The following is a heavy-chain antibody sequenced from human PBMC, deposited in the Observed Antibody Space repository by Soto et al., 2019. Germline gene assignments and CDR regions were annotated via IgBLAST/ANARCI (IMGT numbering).Heavy chain of an antibody. CDR2: ISGDSIYT. Sequence: QVQLLESGGGLVMPGGSLRLSCAASGFTVSDYYMGWIRQPPGKGLEWLSYISGDSIYTNHADSVKGRFTISRDNAKNSLYLQMDNLRAEDTAVYFCATGQQVRMADIWGQGTMVSVSS. J-gene: IGHJ3*02. V-gene: IGHV3-11*03. CDR3: ATGQQVRMADI. D-gene: IGHD6-13*01. CDR1: GFTVSDYY.